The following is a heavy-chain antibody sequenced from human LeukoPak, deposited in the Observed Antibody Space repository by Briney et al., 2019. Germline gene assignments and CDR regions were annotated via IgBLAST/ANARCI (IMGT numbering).Heavy chain of an antibody. CDR2: IRNDGGET. J-gene: IGHJ4*02. D-gene: IGHD3-10*01. CDR1: GFTFSDHW. V-gene: IGHV3-74*01. Sequence: GGSLRLSCVGSGFTFSDHWMHWVRQAPGKGLVWVSRIRNDGGETNYADSVKGRFTISRDNAKNTLFLQMNSLRAEDTAVYYCSRVRASFDYWGQGTLVTVSS. CDR3: SRVRASFDY.